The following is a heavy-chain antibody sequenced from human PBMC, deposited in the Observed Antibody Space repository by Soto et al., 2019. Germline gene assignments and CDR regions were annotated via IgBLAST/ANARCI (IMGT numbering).Heavy chain of an antibody. CDR3: ARGTGDFYNWYFDL. Sequence: QVQLVQSGAEVKKPGSSVKVSCKASGGTFSSYTISWVRQAPGQGLEWMGRIIPILGIANYAQKFRGRVTITADKSTSTAYMELSSLRSEDTAVYYCARGTGDFYNWYFDLWGRGTLVTVSS. D-gene: IGHD2-21*02. V-gene: IGHV1-69*02. CDR1: GGTFSSYT. J-gene: IGHJ2*01. CDR2: IIPILGIA.